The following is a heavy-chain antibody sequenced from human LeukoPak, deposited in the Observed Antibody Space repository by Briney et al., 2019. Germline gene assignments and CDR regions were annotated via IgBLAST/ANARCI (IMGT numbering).Heavy chain of an antibody. CDR2: IYYSGST. Sequence: SETLSLTCTVSGGSISSYYWDWIRQPPGKGLEWIGYIYYSGSTNYNPSLKSRVTISVDTSKNQFSLKLSSVTAADTAVYYCARGDSFEAFDIWGQGTMVTVSS. D-gene: IGHD6-13*01. CDR1: GGSISSYY. J-gene: IGHJ3*02. V-gene: IGHV4-59*01. CDR3: ARGDSFEAFDI.